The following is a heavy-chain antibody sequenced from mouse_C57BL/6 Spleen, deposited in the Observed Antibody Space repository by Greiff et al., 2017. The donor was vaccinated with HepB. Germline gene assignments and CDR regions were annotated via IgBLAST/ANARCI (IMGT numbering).Heavy chain of an antibody. D-gene: IGHD2-4*01. V-gene: IGHV10-1*01. CDR3: VRGRGKNAIYYDYDEDYFDY. CDR1: GFSFNTYA. CDR2: IRSKSNNYAT. J-gene: IGHJ2*01. Sequence: EVMLVESGGGLVQPKGSLKLSCAASGFSFNTYAMNWVRQAPGRGLEWVARIRSKSNNYATYYADSVKDRFTISRDDSESMLYLQMNNLKTEDTAMYYWVRGRGKNAIYYDYDEDYFDYWGQGTTLTVSS.